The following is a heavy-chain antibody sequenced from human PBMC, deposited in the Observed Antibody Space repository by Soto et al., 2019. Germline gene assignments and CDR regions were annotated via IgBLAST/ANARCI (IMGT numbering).Heavy chain of an antibody. Sequence: GGSLRLSCAASGFTVSSNYMSWVRQAPGKGLEWVSVIYSGGSTYYADSVKGRFTIPRHNSKNTLYLQMNSLRAEDTAVYYCAREDRGYYYDSSGYSTVFDYWGQGTLVTVSS. CDR1: GFTVSSNY. CDR3: AREDRGYYYDSSGYSTVFDY. CDR2: IYSGGST. D-gene: IGHD3-22*01. J-gene: IGHJ4*02. V-gene: IGHV3-53*04.